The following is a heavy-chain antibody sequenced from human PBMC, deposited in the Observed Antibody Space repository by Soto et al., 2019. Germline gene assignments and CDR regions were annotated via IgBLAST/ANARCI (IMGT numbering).Heavy chain of an antibody. CDR1: GDSIGNSH. J-gene: IGHJ1*01. D-gene: IGHD3-10*01. CDR2: TFSRGSA. CDR3: ARHQPRTMAALEPPFAF. V-gene: IGHV4-4*09. Sequence: PSETLSLTCTVSGDSIGNSHWSWIRQPPGKGLEWIGLTFSRGSATYNPSLKSRVTISVEKSKNQLSLKLTSVTAADTAVYFCARHQPRTMAALEPPFAFRGKGTPVTVSP.